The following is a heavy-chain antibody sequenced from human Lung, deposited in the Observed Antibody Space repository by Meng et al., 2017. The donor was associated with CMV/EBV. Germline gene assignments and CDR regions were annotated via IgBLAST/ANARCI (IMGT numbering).Heavy chain of an antibody. CDR1: GYTFTNYY. CDR2: INPSGGTT. J-gene: IGHJ4*02. V-gene: IGHV1-46*01. Sequence: ASVKVSCKASGYTFTNYYLHWVRQAPGQGLEWMAIINPSGGTTTYAQKFRGRVTLTRDTSTSTVYMELSSLRSEDTAMYYCARDRGVGATVPVDNWGQGTLVTVSS. D-gene: IGHD1-26*01. CDR3: ARDRGVGATVPVDN.